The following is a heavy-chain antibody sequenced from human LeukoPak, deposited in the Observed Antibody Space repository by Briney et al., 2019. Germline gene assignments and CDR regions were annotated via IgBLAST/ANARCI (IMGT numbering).Heavy chain of an antibody. CDR3: ATDPGTGYYFDY. CDR1: GYTLTELS. J-gene: IGHJ4*02. V-gene: IGHV1-24*01. D-gene: IGHD3-10*01. CDR2: FDPEDGET. Sequence: GASVKVSCKVSGYTLTELSMHWVRQAPGKGLEWMRGFDPEDGETIYAQKFQGRVTMTEDTSTDTAYMELSSLRSEDTAVYYCATDPGTGYYFDYWGQGTLVTVSS.